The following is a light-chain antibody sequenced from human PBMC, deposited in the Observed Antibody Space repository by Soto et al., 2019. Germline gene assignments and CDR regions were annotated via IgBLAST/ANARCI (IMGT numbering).Light chain of an antibody. CDR1: QSVHNF. CDR2: GAS. CDR3: QQYGSSPIT. V-gene: IGKV3-20*01. Sequence: DIVLTQSPATLSLSPGDRAALSCKASQSVHNFLAWYQQKPGQAPRLLIYGASTRAAGIPARFSGSGSGTDFTLTISRLEPEDFAVYYCQQYGSSPITFGQGTRLEI. J-gene: IGKJ5*01.